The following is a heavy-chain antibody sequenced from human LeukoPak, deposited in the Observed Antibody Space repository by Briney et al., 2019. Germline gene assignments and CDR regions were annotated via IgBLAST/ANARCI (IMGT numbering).Heavy chain of an antibody. D-gene: IGHD2-2*01. Sequence: GGSLRLSCAASGFTFSSYAMHWVRQAPGKGLEWVAVISYDGSNKYYADSVKGRFTISRDNSKNTLYLQMNSLRAEDTAVYYCARETVGYCSSTSCYYFDYWGQGTLVTVSS. CDR2: ISYDGSNK. CDR1: GFTFSSYA. V-gene: IGHV3-30-3*01. J-gene: IGHJ4*02. CDR3: ARETVGYCSSTSCYYFDY.